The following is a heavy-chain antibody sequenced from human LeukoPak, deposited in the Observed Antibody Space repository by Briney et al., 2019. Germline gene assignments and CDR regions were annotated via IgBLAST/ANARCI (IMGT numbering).Heavy chain of an antibody. D-gene: IGHD2/OR15-2a*01. CDR3: AGHHPRNTVDF. J-gene: IGHJ4*02. Sequence: SETLSLTCAVSGGSISSGGYSWSWIRQPPGKGLEWIGYIYHSGSTYYNPSLKSRVTISVDRSKNQFSLKLSSVTAADTAVYYCAGHHPRNTVDFWGQGTLVTVPS. CDR2: IYHSGST. CDR1: GGSISSGGYS. V-gene: IGHV4-30-2*01.